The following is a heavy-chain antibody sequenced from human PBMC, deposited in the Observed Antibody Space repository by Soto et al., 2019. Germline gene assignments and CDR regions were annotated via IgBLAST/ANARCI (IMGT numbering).Heavy chain of an antibody. V-gene: IGHV1-69*02. Sequence: SVKVACKASGDTFNYYTINWVRQTPGLGLEWMGRFNPILSFSNSALKFQGRVTLTADKSTSTAYMVLSSLRSEDTAIYYCATGFGSGSRAFDYWGQGALVTVSS. D-gene: IGHD3-10*01. J-gene: IGHJ4*02. CDR2: FNPILSFS. CDR3: ATGFGSGSRAFDY. CDR1: GDTFNYYT.